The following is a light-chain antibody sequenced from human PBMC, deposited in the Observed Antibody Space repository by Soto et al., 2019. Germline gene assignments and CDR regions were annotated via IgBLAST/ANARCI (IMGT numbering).Light chain of an antibody. V-gene: IGKV3-20*01. CDR2: GAS. CDR1: QSVSSSY. Sequence: EIVLTQSPRTLSLSPGERATLSCRASQSVSSSYLAWYQQKPGQAPRLLIYGASSRATGIPDRISGSGSGTDFTITISRLEPEDFAVYYCQQYGSSPLYTFGQGTKLEIK. CDR3: QQYGSSPLYT. J-gene: IGKJ2*01.